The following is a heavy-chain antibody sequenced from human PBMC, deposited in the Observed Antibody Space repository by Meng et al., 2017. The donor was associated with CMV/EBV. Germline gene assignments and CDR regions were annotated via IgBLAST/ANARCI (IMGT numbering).Heavy chain of an antibody. CDR2: IIPIFGTA. CDR1: FSSYA. J-gene: IGHJ5*02. V-gene: IGHV1-69*01. CDR3: ARVFAPNYDFWSGQRFDP. Sequence: FSSYAISWVRQAPGQGLEWMVGIIPIFGTANYAQKFQGRVTITADESTSTAYMELSSLRSEDTAVYYCARVFAPNYDFWSGQRFDPWGQGTLVTVSS. D-gene: IGHD3-3*01.